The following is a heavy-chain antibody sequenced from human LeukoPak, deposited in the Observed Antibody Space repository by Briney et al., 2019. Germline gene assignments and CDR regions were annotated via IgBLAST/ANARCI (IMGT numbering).Heavy chain of an antibody. CDR3: ARDYAGDSSSWYHFDY. J-gene: IGHJ4*02. V-gene: IGHV3-33*08. CDR2: IWYDGSNK. Sequence: GGSLRLSCAASGFTFSSYAMHWVRQAPGKGLEWVAVIWYDGSNKYYADSVKGRFTISRDNSKNTLYLQMNSLRAEDTAVYYCARDYAGDSSSWYHFDYWGQGTLVTVSS. CDR1: GFTFSSYA. D-gene: IGHD6-13*01.